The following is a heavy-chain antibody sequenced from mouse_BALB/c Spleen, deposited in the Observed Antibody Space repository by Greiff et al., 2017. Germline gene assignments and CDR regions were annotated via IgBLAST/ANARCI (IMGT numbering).Heavy chain of an antibody. CDR2: ISSGGSYT. D-gene: IGHD1-1*01. J-gene: IGHJ3*01. Sequence: EVHLVESGGDLVKPGGSLKLSCAASGFTFSSYGMSWVRQTPDKRLEWVATISSGGSYTYYPDSVKGRFTISRDNAKNTLYLQMSSLKSEDTAMYYCARHGGYGSSSWFAYWGQGTLVTVSA. V-gene: IGHV5-6*01. CDR3: ARHGGYGSSSWFAY. CDR1: GFTFSSYG.